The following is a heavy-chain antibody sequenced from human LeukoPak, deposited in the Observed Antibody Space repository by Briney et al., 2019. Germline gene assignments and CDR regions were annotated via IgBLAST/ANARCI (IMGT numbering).Heavy chain of an antibody. V-gene: IGHV3-74*01. CDR2: INSDGSSI. D-gene: IGHD3-3*01. CDR1: GFPFSSYW. J-gene: IGHJ4*02. CDR3: AKGLRFLEWYYCFDY. Sequence: GGSLRLSCATSGFPFSSYWMHWVRQAPGKGLVWVSRINSDGSSISYADSVKGRFTISRDNAKSTLYLQMNSLRAEDTAVYYCAKGLRFLEWYYCFDYWGQGTLVTVSS.